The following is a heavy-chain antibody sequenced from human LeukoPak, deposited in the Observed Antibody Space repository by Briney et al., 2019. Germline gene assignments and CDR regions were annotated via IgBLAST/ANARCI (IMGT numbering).Heavy chain of an antibody. J-gene: IGHJ5*02. V-gene: IGHV4-39*01. CDR2: IYYSGST. CDR1: GGSISSSSYY. CDR3: ARQGYYYGSGSYYENWFDP. D-gene: IGHD3-10*01. Sequence: SETLSLTCTDSGGSISSSSYYWGWIRQPPGKGLEWIGSIYYSGSTYYNPSLKSRVTISVDTSKNQFSLKLSSVTAADTAVYYCARQGYYYGSGSYYENWFDPWGQGTLVTVSS.